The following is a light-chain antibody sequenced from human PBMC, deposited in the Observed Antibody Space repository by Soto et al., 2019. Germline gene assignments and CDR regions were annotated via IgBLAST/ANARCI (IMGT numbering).Light chain of an antibody. J-gene: IGKJ2*01. CDR1: QSVSSSD. CDR2: GAS. Sequence: EIVLTQSPGTLTLSPGDRATLSCRASQSVSSSDLAWYQQKPGQAPRLLIYGASTRATGIPDRFSGSGSGTDFTLTISRLEPEYFAVYYCQQYGGSPLYTFGQGTKLEIK. CDR3: QQYGGSPLYT. V-gene: IGKV3-20*01.